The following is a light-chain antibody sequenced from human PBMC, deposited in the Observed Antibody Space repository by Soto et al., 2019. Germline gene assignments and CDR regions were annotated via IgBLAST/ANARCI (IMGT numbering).Light chain of an antibody. J-gene: IGKJ4*01. CDR1: QGVGSY. V-gene: IGKV1-9*01. Sequence: IQLTQSPSSLSASVGDRVTITCRASQGVGSYLAWYQQKPGTAPKLLIYVTSTLQSGVPSRFGGSGSGTDFTLTISSLQPEDFATYYCQQHNSYPLTFGGGTKVDIK. CDR2: VTS. CDR3: QQHNSYPLT.